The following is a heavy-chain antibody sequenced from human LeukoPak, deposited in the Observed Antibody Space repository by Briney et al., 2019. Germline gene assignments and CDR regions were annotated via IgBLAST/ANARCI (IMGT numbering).Heavy chain of an antibody. CDR1: GGSISSGGYY. D-gene: IGHD3-22*01. Sequence: SETLSLTCTVSGGSISSGGYYWSWIRQPPGKGLEWIGYIYHSGSTYYNPSLKSRVTMSVDTSKNQFSLKLSSVTAADTAVYYCARKPIVNSAWYYFDYWGQGTLVTVSS. CDR2: IYHSGST. V-gene: IGHV4-30-2*01. J-gene: IGHJ4*02. CDR3: ARKPIVNSAWYYFDY.